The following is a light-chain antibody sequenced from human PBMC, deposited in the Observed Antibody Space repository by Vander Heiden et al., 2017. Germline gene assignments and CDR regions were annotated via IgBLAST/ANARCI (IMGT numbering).Light chain of an antibody. Sequence: DIVLTQSPGTLSLSPGERATLSCRASQSVSGSYVAWYQHKRGQAPRLLIADASNRATGTPDRFMGGGSGTEFTLTISRLEPEDFAVYFCQQYGNSPLTFGGGPRWRSN. CDR3: QQYGNSPLT. V-gene: IGKV3-20*01. CDR2: DAS. J-gene: IGKJ4*01. CDR1: QSVSGSY.